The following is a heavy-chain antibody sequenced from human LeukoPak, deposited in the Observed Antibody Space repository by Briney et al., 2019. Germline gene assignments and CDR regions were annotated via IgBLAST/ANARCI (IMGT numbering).Heavy chain of an antibody. J-gene: IGHJ5*02. Sequence: GASVKVSCKASRGTFSSYAISWVRQAPGQGLEWMGRIIPIFGTANYAQKFQGRVTITTDESTSTAYMELSSLRSEDTAVYYCARQSFSSTRRNNWFDPWGQGTLVTVSS. CDR1: RGTFSSYA. V-gene: IGHV1-69*05. CDR3: ARQSFSSTRRNNWFDP. D-gene: IGHD2-2*01. CDR2: IIPIFGTA.